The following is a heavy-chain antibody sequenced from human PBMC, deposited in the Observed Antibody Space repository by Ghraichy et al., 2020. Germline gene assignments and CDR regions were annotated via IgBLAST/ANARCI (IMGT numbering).Heavy chain of an antibody. Sequence: ASVKVSCKASGYTFTSYGISWVRQAPGQGLEWMGWISAYNGNTNYAQKLQGRVTMTTDTSTSTAYMELRSLRSDDTAVYYCARAPDYYDSSGEPWYFDLWGRGTLVTVSS. CDR2: ISAYNGNT. V-gene: IGHV1-18*01. CDR3: ARAPDYYDSSGEPWYFDL. CDR1: GYTFTSYG. J-gene: IGHJ2*01. D-gene: IGHD3-22*01.